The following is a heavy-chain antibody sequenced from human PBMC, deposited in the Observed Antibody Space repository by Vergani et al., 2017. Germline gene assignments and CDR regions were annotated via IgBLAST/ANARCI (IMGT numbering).Heavy chain of an antibody. V-gene: IGHV3-23*01. CDR3: ARGTYYYFWSGYYTVWYYYYMDV. J-gene: IGHJ6*03. CDR1: GFTFSSYA. CDR2: FSGSGGST. D-gene: IGHD3-3*01. Sequence: EVQLLESGGGLVQPGGSLRLSCAASGFTFSSYAMSWFRQAPGKGLEWVSAFSGSGGSTYYADAVKGRFTISRDNSKNTLYLQMNSLRAEDTAVYYCARGTYYYFWSGYYTVWYYYYMDVWGRGTTVTVSS.